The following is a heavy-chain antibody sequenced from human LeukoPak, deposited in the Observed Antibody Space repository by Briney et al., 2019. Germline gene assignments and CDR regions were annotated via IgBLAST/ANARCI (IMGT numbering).Heavy chain of an antibody. J-gene: IGHJ5*02. CDR1: GYSFTGKY. CDR2: INPDSGDT. V-gene: IGHV1-2*02. CDR3: VRSIFSSFDP. D-gene: IGHD2-21*01. Sequence: SVKVSCKASGYSFTGKYMHWVRQAPGQGLEWMGWINPDSGDTNYEQKFQGRVTMTRDTSINTAHMELSRLRSDDTAVYYCVRSIFSSFDPWGLGTLVTVSS.